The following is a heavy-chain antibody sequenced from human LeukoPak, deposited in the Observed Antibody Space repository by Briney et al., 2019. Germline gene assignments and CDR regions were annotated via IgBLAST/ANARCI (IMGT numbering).Heavy chain of an antibody. J-gene: IGHJ4*02. CDR1: GFTFSGSA. CDR2: IRSKANSYAT. V-gene: IGHV3-73*01. D-gene: IGHD3-3*01. Sequence: GGSLRLSCAASGFTFSGSAMHWVRQASGKGLEWVGRIRSKANSYATAYAASVKGRYTISRDDSKNTAYLQMNSLKTEDTAVYYCTPTEGFLEWLFDYWGQGTLVTVSS. CDR3: TPTEGFLEWLFDY.